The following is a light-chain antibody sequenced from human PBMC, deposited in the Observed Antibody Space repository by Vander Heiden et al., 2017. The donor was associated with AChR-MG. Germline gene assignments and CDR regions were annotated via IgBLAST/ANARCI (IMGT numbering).Light chain of an antibody. CDR3: QQYNNWPYT. V-gene: IGKV3-15*01. Sequence: EIVMTHSPSTLSVSPGERATLSCRASQSVSSNLAWYQQKPGQAPRLLSYGASTRATGIPARFSGSGSGTEFTLTISSLQSEDFAVYYCQQYNNWPYTFGQGTKLEIK. CDR1: QSVSSN. CDR2: GAS. J-gene: IGKJ2*01.